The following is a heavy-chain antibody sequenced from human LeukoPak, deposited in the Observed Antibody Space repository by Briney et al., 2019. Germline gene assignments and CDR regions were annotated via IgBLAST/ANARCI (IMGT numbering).Heavy chain of an antibody. CDR1: GYSFTSYW. CDR2: IYPGDSDT. Sequence: GESLKISCKGSGYSFTSYWSGWVRQMLGKGLEWMGIIYPGDSDTRYSPSFQGQVTISAEKSISTAYLQWSSLKASDTALYYCASRKKGMATAGFDYWGQGTQVTVSS. J-gene: IGHJ4*02. D-gene: IGHD5-24*01. V-gene: IGHV5-51*01. CDR3: ASRKKGMATAGFDY.